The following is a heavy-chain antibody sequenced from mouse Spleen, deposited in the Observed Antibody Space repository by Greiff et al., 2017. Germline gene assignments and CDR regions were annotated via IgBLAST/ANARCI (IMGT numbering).Heavy chain of an antibody. Sequence: QVQLKQPGAELVRPGTSVKLSCKASGYTFTSYWMHWVKQRPGQGLEWIGVTDPSDSYTNYNQKFKGKATLTVDTSSSTAYMQLSSLTSEDSAVYYCASYNSYAMDYWGQGTSVTVSS. J-gene: IGHJ4*01. CDR1: GYTFTSYW. D-gene: IGHD1-3*01. CDR3: ASYNSYAMDY. V-gene: IGHV1-59*01. CDR2: TDPSDSYT.